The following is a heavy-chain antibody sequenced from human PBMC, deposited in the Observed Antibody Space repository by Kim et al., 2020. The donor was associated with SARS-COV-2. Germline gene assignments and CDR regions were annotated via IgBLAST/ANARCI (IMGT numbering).Heavy chain of an antibody. Sequence: SETLSLTCTVSGGSISSSSYYWGWIRQPPGKGLEWIGSIYYSGSTYYNPSLKSRVTISVDTSKNQFSLKLSSVTAADTAVYYCARESQAWGEFSMVRGVIYGMDVWGQGTTVTVSS. V-gene: IGHV4-39*07. CDR3: ARESQAWGEFSMVRGVIYGMDV. J-gene: IGHJ6*02. CDR2: IYYSGST. CDR1: GGSISSSSYY. D-gene: IGHD3-10*01.